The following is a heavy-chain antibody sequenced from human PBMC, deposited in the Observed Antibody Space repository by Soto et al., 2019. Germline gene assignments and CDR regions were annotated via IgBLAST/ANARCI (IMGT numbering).Heavy chain of an antibody. V-gene: IGHV4-59*08. Sequence: SETLSLTCTVSGGSISSYYWSWIRQPPGRGLEWIGYIYYSGSTYYNPSLKSRVTISVDTSKNQFSLKLSSVTAADTAVYYCARRNVLLWFGELLYAFDIWGQGTMVTVSS. D-gene: IGHD3-10*01. J-gene: IGHJ3*02. CDR3: ARRNVLLWFGELLYAFDI. CDR1: GGSISSYY. CDR2: IYYSGST.